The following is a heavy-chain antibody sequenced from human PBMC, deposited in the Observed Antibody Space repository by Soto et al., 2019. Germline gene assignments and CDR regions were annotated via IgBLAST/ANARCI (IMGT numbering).Heavy chain of an antibody. V-gene: IGHV4-31*03. Sequence: QVQLQESGPGLVKPSQTLSLTCTVSGGSISSGGYYWSWIRQHPGKGLEWIGHIYYSGSTYYNPSLKSRVTISVDTSKNQFSLKLSSVTAADTAVYYCARDLLGYSSSWYWFDPWGQGTLVTVSS. CDR3: ARDLLGYSSSWYWFDP. D-gene: IGHD6-13*01. CDR1: GGSISSGGYY. CDR2: IYYSGST. J-gene: IGHJ5*02.